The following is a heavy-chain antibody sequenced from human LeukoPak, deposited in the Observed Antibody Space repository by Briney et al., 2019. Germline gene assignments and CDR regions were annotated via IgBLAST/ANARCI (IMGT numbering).Heavy chain of an antibody. CDR3: ARTYYDFWSGPKTFDY. V-gene: IGHV4-38-2*01. J-gene: IGHJ4*02. CDR2: IYHSGST. D-gene: IGHD3-3*01. CDR1: GYSIGSGYY. Sequence: PSETLSLTCAVSGYSIGSGYYWGWIRQPPGKGLEWIGSIYHSGSTYYNPSLKSRVTISVDTSKNQFSLKLSSVTAADTAVYYCARTYYDFWSGPKTFDYWGQGTLVTVSS.